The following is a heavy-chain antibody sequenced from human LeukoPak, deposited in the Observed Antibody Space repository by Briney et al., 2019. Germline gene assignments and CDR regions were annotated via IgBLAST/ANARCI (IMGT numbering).Heavy chain of an antibody. V-gene: IGHV3-30*07. D-gene: IGHD3-10*01. CDR2: ISYDGSNK. CDR1: GFTFSSYA. J-gene: IGHJ6*02. Sequence: PGRSLRLSCAASGFTFSSYAMHWVRQAPGKGLEWVAVISYDGSNKYYADSVKGRFTISRDNSKNTLYLQMNSLRAEDTAVYYCARDFRWFGGADYYYGMDVWGQGTTVTVSS. CDR3: ARDFRWFGGADYYYGMDV.